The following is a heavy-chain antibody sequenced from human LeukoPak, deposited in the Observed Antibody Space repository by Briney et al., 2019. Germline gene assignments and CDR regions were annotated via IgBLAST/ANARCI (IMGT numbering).Heavy chain of an antibody. D-gene: IGHD6-13*01. Sequence: SETLSLTCAVYGGSFSGYYWSWIRQPPGKGLEWIGEINHSGSTNYNPSLKSRVTISVDTSKNQFSLKLSSVTAADTAVYYCARGPNSSSSYWVGNWFDPWGQGTLATVSS. CDR3: ARGPNSSSSYWVGNWFDP. V-gene: IGHV4-34*01. CDR2: INHSGST. CDR1: GGSFSGYY. J-gene: IGHJ5*02.